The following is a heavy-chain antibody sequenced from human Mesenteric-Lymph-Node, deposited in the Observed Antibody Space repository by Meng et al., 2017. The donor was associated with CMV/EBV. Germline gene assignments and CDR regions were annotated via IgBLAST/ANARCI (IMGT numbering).Heavy chain of an antibody. CDR1: GYSFANYW. CDR2: IFPGYSDT. J-gene: IGHJ6*02. Sequence: GESLKISCKGSGYSFANYWIGWVRQMPGKGLDWMGIIFPGYSDTKYSSSFQGQVTISADKSISTAYLQWSSLKASDTAMYYCARLISGNLYYYYGLDVWGQGTTVTVSS. D-gene: IGHD1-1*01. CDR3: ARLISGNLYYYYGLDV. V-gene: IGHV5-51*01.